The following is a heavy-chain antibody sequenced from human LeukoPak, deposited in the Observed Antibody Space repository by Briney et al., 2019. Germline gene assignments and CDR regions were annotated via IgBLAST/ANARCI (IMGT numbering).Heavy chain of an antibody. Sequence: SETLSLTCTVSGDSISSYYWSWIRQPPGKGLEWIGYIYHSGSTNYNPSLKSRVTISLDTSKKHFSLKLSSVTAADTAVYYCARRATGYRNWYFDLWGRGTLVTVSS. J-gene: IGHJ2*01. CDR1: GDSISSYY. CDR2: IYHSGST. V-gene: IGHV4-59*08. CDR3: ARRATGYRNWYFDL. D-gene: IGHD3-9*01.